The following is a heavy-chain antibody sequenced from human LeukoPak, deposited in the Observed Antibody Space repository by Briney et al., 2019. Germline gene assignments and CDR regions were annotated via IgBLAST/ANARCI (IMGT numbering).Heavy chain of an antibody. J-gene: IGHJ6*03. CDR1: GFTFSSYW. D-gene: IGHD3-9*01. CDR2: INSDGSST. CDR3: ARAFDWWRPYYMDV. V-gene: IGHV3-74*01. Sequence: GGSLRLPCAASGFTFSSYWMHWVRQAPGKGLVWVSRINSDGSSTSYADSVKGRFTISRDNAKNTLYLQMNSLRAEDTAVYYCARAFDWWRPYYMDVWGKGTTVTVSS.